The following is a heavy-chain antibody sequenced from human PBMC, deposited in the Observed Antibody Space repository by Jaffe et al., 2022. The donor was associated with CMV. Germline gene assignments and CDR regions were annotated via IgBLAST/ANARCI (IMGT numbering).Heavy chain of an antibody. CDR1: GGSISSSSYY. D-gene: IGHD6-13*01. CDR2: IYYSGST. CDR3: ALRLEPAAAGQIDY. Sequence: QLQLQESGPGLVKPSETLSLTCTVSGGSISSSSYYWGWIRQPPGKGLEWIGSIYYSGSTYYNPSLKSRVTISVDTSKNQFSLKLSSVTAADTAVYYCALRLEPAAAGQIDYWGQGTLVTVSS. J-gene: IGHJ4*02. V-gene: IGHV4-39*01.